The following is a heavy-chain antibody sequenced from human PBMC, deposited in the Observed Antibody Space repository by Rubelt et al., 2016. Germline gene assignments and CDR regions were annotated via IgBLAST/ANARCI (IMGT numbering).Heavy chain of an antibody. CDR3: AREVASVGTRLFDS. D-gene: IGHD2-21*02. V-gene: IGHV4-38-2*02. CDR1: GYSISSGYY. J-gene: IGHJ4*02. Sequence: QVQLQESGPGLVKPSETLSLTCTVSGYSISSGYYWGWIRQPPGKGLEWIGGIYHSGRTYYKPSLKSRVTISVETSKNQCRRELRFVTAAETAVYDCAREVASVGTRLFDSWGQGTLVTVSS. CDR2: IYHSGRT.